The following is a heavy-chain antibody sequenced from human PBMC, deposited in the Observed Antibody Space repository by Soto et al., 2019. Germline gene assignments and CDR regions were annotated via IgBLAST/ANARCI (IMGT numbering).Heavy chain of an antibody. D-gene: IGHD6-13*01. CDR1: GGSVSSGSYY. Sequence: PSETLSLTCTVSGGSVSSGSYYWSWIRQPPGKGLEWIAYIYNSGSTNYNPSLKSRVTISVDTSKNQFSLKLSSVTAADTAVYYCARDISNRWFFEWGQGTLVTVSS. CDR3: ARDISNRWFFE. J-gene: IGHJ4*02. V-gene: IGHV4-61*01. CDR2: IYNSGST.